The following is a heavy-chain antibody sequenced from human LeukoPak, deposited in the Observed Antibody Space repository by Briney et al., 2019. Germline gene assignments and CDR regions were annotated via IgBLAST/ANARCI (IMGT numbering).Heavy chain of an antibody. CDR2: IYYSGST. V-gene: IGHV4-59*12. CDR3: ARASGSYFSYYYYGMDV. J-gene: IGHJ6*02. Sequence: SETLSLTCTVSGGSISSYYWSWIRQPPGKGLEWIGYIYYSGSTNYNPSLKSRVTISVDTSKNQFSLKLSSVTAADTAVYYCARASGSYFSYYYYGMDVWGQGTTVTVSS. CDR1: GGSISSYY. D-gene: IGHD1-26*01.